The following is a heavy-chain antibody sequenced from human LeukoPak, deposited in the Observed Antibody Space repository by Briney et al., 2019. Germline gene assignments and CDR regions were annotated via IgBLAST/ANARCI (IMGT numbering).Heavy chain of an antibody. D-gene: IGHD6-13*01. J-gene: IGHJ4*02. CDR2: ISGMCGST. CDR3: AKSLNSSPDY. Sequence: VSAISGMCGSTYYADSVKGRFTISRDNSKNTLYLQMNSLRAEDTAVYYCAKSLNSSPDYWGQGTLVTVSS. V-gene: IGHV3-23*01.